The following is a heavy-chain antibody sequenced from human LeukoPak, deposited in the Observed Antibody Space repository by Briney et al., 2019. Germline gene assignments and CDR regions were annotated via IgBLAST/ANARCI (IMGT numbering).Heavy chain of an antibody. V-gene: IGHV3-23*01. J-gene: IGHJ5*02. CDR3: AKDRLGYCSGGSCQRFDP. Sequence: GGSLRLPCAASGFTFSSYAMSWVRQAPGKGLEWVSAISGSGGSTYYADSVKGRFTISRDNSKNTLYLQMNSLRAEDTAVYYCAKDRLGYCSGGSCQRFDPWGQGTLVAVSS. CDR2: ISGSGGST. D-gene: IGHD2-15*01. CDR1: GFTFSSYA.